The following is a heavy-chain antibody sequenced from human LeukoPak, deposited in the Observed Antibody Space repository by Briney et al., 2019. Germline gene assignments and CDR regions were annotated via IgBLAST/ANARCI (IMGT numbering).Heavy chain of an antibody. J-gene: IGHJ6*02. D-gene: IGHD2-2*01. Sequence: GGSLRLSCAASGFSFSIYAMSWVRQAPGKGLEWVSAISGTGGSTYYADSVKGRFTISRDNSKNTLYLQMNSLRAEDTAVYYCTSHSDPYCSRANCYVDNFYGLDVWGQGTRVTVSS. V-gene: IGHV3-23*01. CDR2: ISGTGGST. CDR3: TSHSDPYCSRANCYVDNFYGLDV. CDR1: GFSFSIYA.